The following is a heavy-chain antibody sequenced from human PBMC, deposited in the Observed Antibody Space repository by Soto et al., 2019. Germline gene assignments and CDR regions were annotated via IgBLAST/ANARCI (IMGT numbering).Heavy chain of an antibody. CDR1: GGSISSGGYY. CDR3: ARAGFWSGYYSSDYYYGMDV. Sequence: SETLSLTCTVSGGSISSGGYYWSWIRQHPGKGLEWIGYIYYSGSTYYNPSLKSRVTISVDTSKNQFSLKLSSVTAADTAVYYCARAGFWSGYYSSDYYYGMDVWGQGTTVTVSS. J-gene: IGHJ6*02. CDR2: IYYSGST. V-gene: IGHV4-31*03. D-gene: IGHD3-3*01.